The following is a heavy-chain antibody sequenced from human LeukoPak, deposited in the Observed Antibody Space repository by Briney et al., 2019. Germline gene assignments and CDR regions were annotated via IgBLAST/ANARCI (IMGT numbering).Heavy chain of an antibody. CDR2: VYYTGST. CDR1: GGSVSNYY. V-gene: IGHV4-59*02. J-gene: IGHJ4*02. D-gene: IGHD3-22*01. Sequence: SETLSLTCSVSGGSVSNYYWSWIRQPPGKGLEWIGYVYYTGSTNYNPSLKSRVTISVDTSKNQFSLKLSSVTAADTAVYYCARGPNLYYYDSSGSDFDYWGQGTLVTVSS. CDR3: ARGPNLYYYDSSGSDFDY.